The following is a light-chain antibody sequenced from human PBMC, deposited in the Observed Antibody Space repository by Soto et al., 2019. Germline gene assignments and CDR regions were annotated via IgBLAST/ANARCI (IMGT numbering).Light chain of an antibody. CDR1: SSDVGSYNL. CDR3: CSFAGLNTLL. CDR2: EGS. V-gene: IGLV2-23*01. Sequence: QSALTQPASVSGSPGQSITISCTGTSSDVGSYNLVSWYQQHPSKAPKLMIYEGSKRPSGVSNRFSGSKSGNTASLTISGLQAEDEADYYCCSFAGLNTLLFGGGTQLTVL. J-gene: IGLJ2*01.